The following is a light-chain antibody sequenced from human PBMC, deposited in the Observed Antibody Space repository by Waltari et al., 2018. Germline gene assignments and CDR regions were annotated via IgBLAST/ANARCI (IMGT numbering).Light chain of an antibody. V-gene: IGLV5-45*02. J-gene: IGLJ3*02. CDR2: YKSDSDN. CDR1: SGNNVGMYR. Sequence: QAVLTQPSSLSASPGASASLTCTFRSGNNVGMYRIFWYQQKPGSPPQYLLRYKSDSDNQQGSGVPSRFSGSKDASANAGILLISGLQSEDEADYYCMIWHSSAWVFGGGTKLTVL. CDR3: MIWHSSAWV.